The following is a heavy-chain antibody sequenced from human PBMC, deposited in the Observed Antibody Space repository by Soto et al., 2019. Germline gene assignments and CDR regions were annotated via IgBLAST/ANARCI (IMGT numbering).Heavy chain of an antibody. CDR2: FDPEDGET. J-gene: IGHJ3*02. D-gene: IGHD3-22*01. CDR1: GYTLTELS. CDR3: ATTGPRYYYDSSGRDAFDI. V-gene: IGHV1-24*01. Sequence: ASVKVSCKVSGYTLTELSMHWVRQAPGKGLEWMGGFDPEDGETIYAQKFQGRVTMTEDTSTDTAYMELSSLRSEDTAVYYCATTGPRYYYDSSGRDAFDIWGQGTMVTV.